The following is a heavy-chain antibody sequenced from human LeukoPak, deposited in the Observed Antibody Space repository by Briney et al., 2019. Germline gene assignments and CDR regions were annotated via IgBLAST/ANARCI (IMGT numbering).Heavy chain of an antibody. Sequence: GGSLRLSCAASGFTFSSYAMHWVRQAPGKGLEWVAVISYDGSNKYYADSVKGRFTISRDNSKNTLYLQMNSLRAEDTAVYYCARAVPLWFGELLLGYWGQGTLVTVSS. J-gene: IGHJ4*02. CDR2: ISYDGSNK. D-gene: IGHD3-10*01. V-gene: IGHV3-30*04. CDR3: ARAVPLWFGELLLGY. CDR1: GFTFSSYA.